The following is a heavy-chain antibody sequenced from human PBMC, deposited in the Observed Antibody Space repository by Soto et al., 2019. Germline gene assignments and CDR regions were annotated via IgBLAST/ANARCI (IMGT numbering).Heavy chain of an antibody. V-gene: IGHV4-59*01. Sequence: QVQLQESGPGLVKPSETLSLTCTVSGGSLSSYYWTWIRQSPGKGLKWIGYVYFSGNTNYNPSLKSPVTISIDTSKNQFSLRLASVTAADTAFYYCGSVRPSGYVLSWGQGTLVTVSS. CDR3: GSVRPSGYVLS. CDR2: VYFSGNT. D-gene: IGHD6-25*01. CDR1: GGSLSSYY. J-gene: IGHJ5*02.